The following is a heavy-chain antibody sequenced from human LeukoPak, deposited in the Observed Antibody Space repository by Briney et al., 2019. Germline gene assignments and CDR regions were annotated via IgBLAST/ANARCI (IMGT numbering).Heavy chain of an antibody. CDR2: INANRGNT. CDR3: ARERYCSSTSCSGTLGMDV. J-gene: IGHJ6*02. V-gene: IGHV1-8*01. Sequence: ASVKVSCKASGYTFTSYDINWVRQATGQGLEWMGWINANRGNTGCAQKLQGRVTITRNTSISTAYMELSSLRSEDTAVYYCARERYCSSTSCSGTLGMDVWGQGTTVTVSS. CDR1: GYTFTSYD. D-gene: IGHD2-2*01.